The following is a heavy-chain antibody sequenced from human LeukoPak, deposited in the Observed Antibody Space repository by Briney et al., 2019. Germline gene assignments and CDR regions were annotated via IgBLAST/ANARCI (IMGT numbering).Heavy chain of an antibody. CDR2: INPNSGGT. V-gene: IGHV1-2*02. D-gene: IGHD2-8*01. CDR1: GYTFTGYY. CDR3: ARGRLMVYARGAFDI. Sequence: ASVKVSCKTSGYTFTGYYMHWVRQAPGHGLEWMGWINPNSGGTNYAQKFQGRVTMTRDTSISTAYMELSRLRSDDTAVYYCARGRLMVYARGAFDIWGQGTMVTVSS. J-gene: IGHJ3*02.